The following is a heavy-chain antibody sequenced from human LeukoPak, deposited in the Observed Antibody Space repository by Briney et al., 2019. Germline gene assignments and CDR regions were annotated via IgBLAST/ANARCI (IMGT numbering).Heavy chain of an antibody. D-gene: IGHD3-10*01. CDR3: ARWFGDDAFDI. J-gene: IGHJ3*02. V-gene: IGHV4-30-2*01. CDR2: IYHSGST. Sequence: SETLSLTCTVSGGSISSGGYYWSWIRQPPGKGLEWIGYIYHSGSTYYNPSLKSRVTISVDRSKNQFSLKLSSVTAADTAVYYCARWFGDDAFDIWGQGTMVTVSS. CDR1: GGSISSGGYY.